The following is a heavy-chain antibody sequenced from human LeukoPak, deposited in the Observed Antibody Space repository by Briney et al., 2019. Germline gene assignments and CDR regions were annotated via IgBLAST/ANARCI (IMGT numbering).Heavy chain of an antibody. CDR1: GFTFSSYE. CDR3: AKDRGAARRGYYFDY. J-gene: IGHJ4*02. Sequence: PGGSLRLSCAASGFTFSSYEMNWVRQAPGKGLEWVSYISSSGSTIYYADSVKGRFTISRDNAKNSLYLQMNSLRAEDTAVYYCAKDRGAARRGYYFDYWGQGTLVTVSS. D-gene: IGHD6-6*01. CDR2: ISSSGSTI. V-gene: IGHV3-48*03.